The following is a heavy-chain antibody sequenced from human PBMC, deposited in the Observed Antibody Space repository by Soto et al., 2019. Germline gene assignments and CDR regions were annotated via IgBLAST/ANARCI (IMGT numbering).Heavy chain of an antibody. Sequence: WETLSLTCSVSGGSISGYHWSWIRQPPGKGLEWIGYIYYSGSTNFNPSLKSRVTISVDTSKNQFSLKVSSVTAADTAVYYCARTPAAATFDSWGQGTLVTVSS. CDR2: IYYSGST. V-gene: IGHV4-59*08. D-gene: IGHD2-2*01. CDR1: GGSISGYH. CDR3: ARTPAAATFDS. J-gene: IGHJ4*02.